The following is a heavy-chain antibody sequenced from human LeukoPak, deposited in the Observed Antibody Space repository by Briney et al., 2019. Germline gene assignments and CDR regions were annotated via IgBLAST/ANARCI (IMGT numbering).Heavy chain of an antibody. CDR1: GFTFSAYA. J-gene: IGHJ4*02. Sequence: GGSLRLSCAASGFTFSAYAMNWVRQTPGKGLEWVSFNNYNGETTYYADSVKGRFTISRDNAKNSVSLQMNSLRVEDTAVYYCARGRDFDYWGQGTLVAVSS. CDR2: NNYNGETT. D-gene: IGHD6-6*01. V-gene: IGHV3-48*03. CDR3: ARGRDFDY.